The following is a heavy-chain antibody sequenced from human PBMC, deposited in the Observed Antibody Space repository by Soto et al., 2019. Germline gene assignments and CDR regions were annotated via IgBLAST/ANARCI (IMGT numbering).Heavy chain of an antibody. V-gene: IGHV5-51*01. CDR2: IYPGDPDT. D-gene: IGHD3-10*01. Sequence: GESLNISCKGSGCSLTSCWIGWVRQMTGKGLEWMGAIYPGDPDTRYRQSFQGQLTISAYKSISTAYLQWSSLKASDTAMYYCARHDTMVRGVIITYNWFDPWGQGTLVTVSS. J-gene: IGHJ5*02. CDR3: ARHDTMVRGVIITYNWFDP. CDR1: GCSLTSCW.